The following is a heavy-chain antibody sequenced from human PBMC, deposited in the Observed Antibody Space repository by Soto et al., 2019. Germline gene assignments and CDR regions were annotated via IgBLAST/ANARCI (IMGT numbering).Heavy chain of an antibody. D-gene: IGHD6-6*01. CDR2: SSHDGKGQ. J-gene: IGHJ4*02. V-gene: IGHV3-30*18. CDR1: GFTFSNYG. Sequence: QVQLVESGGGVVQPGRSLRLSCAASGFTFSNYGMHWVRQAPGKGLEWAAVSSHDGKGQYYADSVKGRFTISRDNSKNTLYLLMNSLRVEDTAVYYCAKEYTQKRSTSLDSWGQGTLVTVS. CDR3: AKEYTQKRSTSLDS.